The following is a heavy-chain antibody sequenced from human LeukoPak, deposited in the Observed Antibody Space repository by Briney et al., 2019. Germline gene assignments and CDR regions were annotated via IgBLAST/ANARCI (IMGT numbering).Heavy chain of an antibody. D-gene: IGHD3-22*01. CDR1: GFTFSSYA. Sequence: QLGGSLRLSCAASGFTFSSYAMHWVRQAPGKGLEWVAVISYDGSNKYYADSVKGRFTISRDNSKNTLYLQMNSLRAEDTAVYYCARDSISRGPNYYDSSGYYYDWGQGTLVTVSS. V-gene: IGHV3-30*04. CDR2: ISYDGSNK. J-gene: IGHJ4*02. CDR3: ARDSISRGPNYYDSSGYYYD.